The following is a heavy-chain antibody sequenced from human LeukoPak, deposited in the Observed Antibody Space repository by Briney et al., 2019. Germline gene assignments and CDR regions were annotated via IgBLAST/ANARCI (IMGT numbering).Heavy chain of an antibody. CDR1: GGSFSGYY. CDR2: INHSGST. J-gene: IGHJ4*02. CDR3: TRLPIRHTIFGVVIIGGFDY. Sequence: PSETLSLTCAVYGGSFSGYYWSWIRQPPGKGLEWIGEINHSGSTNYNPSLKSRVTISVDTSKNQFSLKLSSVTAADTAVYYCTRLPIRHTIFGVVIIGGFDYWGQGTLVTVSS. V-gene: IGHV4-34*01. D-gene: IGHD3-3*01.